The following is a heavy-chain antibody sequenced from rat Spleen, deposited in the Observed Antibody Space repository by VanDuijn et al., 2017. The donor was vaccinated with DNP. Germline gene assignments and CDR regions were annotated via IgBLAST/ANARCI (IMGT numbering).Heavy chain of an antibody. J-gene: IGHJ2*01. CDR2: ITSSGGST. CDR1: GFTFNKYW. Sequence: EVQLVESGGDLVQPGRSLKLSCVASGFTFNKYWMTWIRQVPGKGLEWVAAITSSGGSTYYPDSVKGRFTISRDNAKNTLYLQMESLRSEDTATYYCAKDAFDYWGQGVMVTVSS. CDR3: AKDAFDY. V-gene: IGHV5-31*01.